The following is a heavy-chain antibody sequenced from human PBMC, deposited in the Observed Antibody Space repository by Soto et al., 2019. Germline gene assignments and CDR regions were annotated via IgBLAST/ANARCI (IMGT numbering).Heavy chain of an antibody. CDR2: ISGSGGST. V-gene: IGHV3-23*01. J-gene: IGHJ6*02. Sequence: EVQLLESGGGLVQPGGSLRLSCAASGFTFSSYAMSWVRQAPGKGLEWVSAISGSGGSTYYADSVKGRFTISRDNSKNTLYLQMNSLRAEDTAVYYCAKDSDRLGYCSGGSCYSGGHYYYGMDVWGQGTTVTVSS. CDR3: AKDSDRLGYCSGGSCYSGGHYYYGMDV. CDR1: GFTFSSYA. D-gene: IGHD2-15*01.